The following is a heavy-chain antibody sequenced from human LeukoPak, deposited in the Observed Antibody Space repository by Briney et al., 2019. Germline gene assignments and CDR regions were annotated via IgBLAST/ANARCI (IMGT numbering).Heavy chain of an antibody. J-gene: IGHJ4*02. V-gene: IGHV5-51*01. CDR1: GYIFTSYW. CDR3: ARQGQQLDY. Sequence: NPGASLQISCEGSGYIFTSYWIGWGRQLPGKGLEWMGIIYPGDSDTRYSPSFQGQVTISADKSISTAYLQWSSLKASDTAMYYCARQGQQLDYWGQGTLVTVSS. CDR2: IYPGDSDT. D-gene: IGHD6-13*01.